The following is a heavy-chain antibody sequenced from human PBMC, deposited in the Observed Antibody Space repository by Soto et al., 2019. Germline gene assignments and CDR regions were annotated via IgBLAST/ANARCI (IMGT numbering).Heavy chain of an antibody. CDR2: IIPMSGTP. J-gene: IGHJ6*02. CDR3: AREDIEVIPGAVDNYHFYGMDV. CDR1: GGTFTKYG. V-gene: IGHV1-69*01. Sequence: QVQLVQSGAEVKKPGSSVKVSCKASGGTFTKYGISWVRQAPGQGLEWMGGIIPMSGTPNYAQKFQGRVAMTADEATSTGYMELTSLTSEDTAVYYCAREDIEVIPGAVDNYHFYGMDVWGQGTTVTVSS. D-gene: IGHD2-21*01.